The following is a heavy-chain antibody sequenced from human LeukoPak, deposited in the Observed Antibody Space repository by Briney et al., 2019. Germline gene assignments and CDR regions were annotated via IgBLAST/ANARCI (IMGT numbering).Heavy chain of an antibody. D-gene: IGHD2-8*01. CDR3: ARDTVNGPFVISLDL. Sequence: PGGSLRLSCAASGFSLRSSEMNWVRQAPGKGPEWVAHINSADNVVYYTDSVRGRFTMSRDNAKDLLYLHLNSLRAEDTAVYYCARDTVNGPFVISLDLWGQGVLVTVSS. CDR1: GFSLRSSE. CDR2: INSADNVV. V-gene: IGHV3-48*03. J-gene: IGHJ5*02.